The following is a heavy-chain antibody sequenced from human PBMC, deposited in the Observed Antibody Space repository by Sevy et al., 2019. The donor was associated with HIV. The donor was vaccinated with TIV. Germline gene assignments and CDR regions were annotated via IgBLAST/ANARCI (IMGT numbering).Heavy chain of an antibody. CDR2: ISYEGTET. Sequence: GGSLRLSCAASGFAFSTHAMHWVRQAPGKGLEWVAVISYEGTETFYAASVEGRFTISRDNSKNLLSLQINSLKPEDTAVYYCARDGGYSIKWYPLYWGHGTLVTVSS. CDR1: GFAFSTHA. D-gene: IGHD1-26*01. CDR3: ARDGGYSIKWYPLY. V-gene: IGHV3-30-3*01. J-gene: IGHJ4*01.